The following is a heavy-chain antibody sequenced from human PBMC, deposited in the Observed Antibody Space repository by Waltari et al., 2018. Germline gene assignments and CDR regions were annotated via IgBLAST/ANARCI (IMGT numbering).Heavy chain of an antibody. CDR1: GGSISSYY. J-gene: IGHJ4*02. CDR3: ASQYSSSSPFDY. Sequence: QVQLQESGPGLVKPSETLSLTCTVSGGSISSYYWSWIRQPPGKGLEWIGYIYYSGNTNHHPSLKSRVTISVDTSKNQFSLKLSSVTAADTAVYYCASQYSSSSPFDYWGQGTLVTVSS. D-gene: IGHD6-6*01. CDR2: IYYSGNT. V-gene: IGHV4-59*08.